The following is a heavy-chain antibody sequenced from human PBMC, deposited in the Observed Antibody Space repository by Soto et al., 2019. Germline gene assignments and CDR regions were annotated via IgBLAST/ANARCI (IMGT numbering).Heavy chain of an antibody. CDR3: ARHMVPHEYSSSVGY. V-gene: IGHV5-51*01. J-gene: IGHJ4*02. D-gene: IGHD6-6*01. CDR1: GYSFTSYW. CDR2: IYPGDSDT. Sequence: GESLKISCKGSGYSFTSYWIGWVRQMPGKGLEWMGIIYPGDSDTRYSPSFQGQVTISADKSISTAYLQWSSLKASDTAIYYCARHMVPHEYSSSVGYWGQGTLVTVSS.